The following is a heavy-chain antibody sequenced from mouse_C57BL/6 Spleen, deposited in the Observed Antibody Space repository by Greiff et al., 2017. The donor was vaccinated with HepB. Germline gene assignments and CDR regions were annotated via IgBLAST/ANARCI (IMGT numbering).Heavy chain of an antibody. CDR3: ARHPYYYGSSYLYFDY. D-gene: IGHD1-1*01. J-gene: IGHJ2*01. CDR1: GFTFSSYT. Sequence: EVQRVESGGGLVKPGGSLKLSCAASGFTFSSYTMSWVRQTPEKRLEWVATISGGGGNTYYPDSVKGRFTISRDNAKNTLYLQMSSLRSEDTALYYCARHPYYYGSSYLYFDYWGQGTTLTVSS. V-gene: IGHV5-9*01. CDR2: ISGGGGNT.